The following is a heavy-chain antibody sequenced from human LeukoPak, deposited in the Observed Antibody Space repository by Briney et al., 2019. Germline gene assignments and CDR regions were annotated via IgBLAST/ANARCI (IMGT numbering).Heavy chain of an antibody. CDR3: ARESGAYFDY. J-gene: IGHJ4*02. D-gene: IGHD3-10*01. V-gene: IGHV1-3*01. CDR2: INAGNGNT. Sequence: ASVPDSCKACGYTFISYAMHWVRQAPGQRLEGMGWINAGNGNTKYSQKFQGRVTITRDTSASTAYMELSSLRSDETAVYYCARESGAYFDYWGQGTLVTVSS. CDR1: GYTFISYA.